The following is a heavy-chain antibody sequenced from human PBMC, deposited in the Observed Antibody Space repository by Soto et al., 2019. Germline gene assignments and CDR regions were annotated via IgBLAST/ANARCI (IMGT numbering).Heavy chain of an antibody. V-gene: IGHV3-48*01. CDR1: GCTFSTYS. CDR3: ARDNPRSSGWDV. Sequence: GGSLRLSCAASGCTFSTYSMNCVRQTPGKGLEWVSYISSSSTTIYYADSVKGRFIISTDNAKNSLYLQMNSLRAEDTAVYYCARDNPRSSGWDVWGQGTTVTVSS. J-gene: IGHJ6*02. CDR2: ISSSSTTI.